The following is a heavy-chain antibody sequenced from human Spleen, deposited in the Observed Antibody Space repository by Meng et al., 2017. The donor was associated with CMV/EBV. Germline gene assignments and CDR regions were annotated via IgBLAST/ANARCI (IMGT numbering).Heavy chain of an antibody. CDR3: ARYYDVWGGSANVYFFDY. V-gene: IGHV3-23*05. CDR1: GYTFSRYA. J-gene: IGHJ4*02. Sequence: CAASGYTFSRYAMGWVRQAPGKGLEWVSTIHGSDSDTYYADSVNGRFTISRHKSYSTLVLLMNSLRAEDTAVYYCARYYDVWGGSANVYFFDYWGQGALVTVSS. CDR2: IHGSDSDT. D-gene: IGHD3-3*01.